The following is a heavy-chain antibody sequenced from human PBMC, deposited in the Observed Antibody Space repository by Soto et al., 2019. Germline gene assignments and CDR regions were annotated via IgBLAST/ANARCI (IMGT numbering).Heavy chain of an antibody. J-gene: IGHJ4*02. D-gene: IGHD3-22*01. CDR1: GYTFTSYY. CDR3: ASEVYYYDSSGYYYMDY. CDR2: INPSGGST. V-gene: IGHV1-46*01. Sequence: QVQLVQSGAEVKKPGASVKVSCKASGYTFTSYYMHWVRQAPGQGLEWMGIINPSGGSTSYAQKFQGRVTMTRDTSTSTVYMELSSLRSEDTAVYYCASEVYYYDSSGYYYMDYWGQGTLVTVSS.